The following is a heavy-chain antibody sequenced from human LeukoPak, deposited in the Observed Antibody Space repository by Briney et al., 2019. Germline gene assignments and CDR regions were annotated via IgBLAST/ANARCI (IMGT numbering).Heavy chain of an antibody. D-gene: IGHD6-19*01. CDR1: GFTFSSYG. V-gene: IGHV3-30*18. CDR3: AKDRLSLAGTFQFDY. CDR2: ISYDGSNK. J-gene: IGHJ4*02. Sequence: GGSLRLSCAASGFTFSSYGMHWVRQAPGKGLEWVAVISYDGSNKYYADSVKGRFTISRDNSKNTLYLQMNSLRAEDTAVYYCAKDRLSLAGTFQFDYWGQGTLVTVSS.